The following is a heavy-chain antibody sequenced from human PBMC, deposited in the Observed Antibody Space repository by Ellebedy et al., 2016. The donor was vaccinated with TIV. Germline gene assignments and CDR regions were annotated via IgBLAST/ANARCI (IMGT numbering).Heavy chain of an antibody. V-gene: IGHV3-7*01. Sequence: GGSLRLSXAASGFTFSSYWMGWVRQAPGKGLEWVANIKQDGSEKYYVDSVKGRFTISRDNAKNSLYLQMNSLRAEDTAVYYCARQFTYYDFWGGYYDYYYYMDVWGKGTTVTVSS. D-gene: IGHD3-3*01. J-gene: IGHJ6*03. CDR1: GFTFSSYW. CDR3: ARQFTYYDFWGGYYDYYYYMDV. CDR2: IKQDGSEK.